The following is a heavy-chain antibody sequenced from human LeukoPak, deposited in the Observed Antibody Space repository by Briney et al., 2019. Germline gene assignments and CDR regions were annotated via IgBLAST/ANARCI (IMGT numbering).Heavy chain of an antibody. J-gene: IGHJ4*02. Sequence: GSLRLSCAASGFTLSSYAMSWIRQPPGKGLEWIGEINHSGSTNYNPSLKSRVTISVDTSKNQFSLKLSSVTAADTAVYYCARRPTPCDFSLSGSYCGAWYFDYWGQGTLVTVSS. CDR1: GFTLSSYA. CDR3: ARRPTPCDFSLSGSYCGAWYFDY. V-gene: IGHV4-34*01. CDR2: INHSGST. D-gene: IGHD1-26*01.